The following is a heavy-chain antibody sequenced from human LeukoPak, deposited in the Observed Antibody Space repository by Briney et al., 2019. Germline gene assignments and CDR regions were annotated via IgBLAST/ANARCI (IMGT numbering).Heavy chain of an antibody. J-gene: IGHJ6*03. CDR1: GFTFSSYA. D-gene: IGHD3-22*01. CDR3: ARTSDSSNYMDV. Sequence: GGSLRLFCAASGFTFSSYAMSWVRQAPGKGLEWVSAISGSGGSTYYADSVKGRFTISRDNSKNTLYLQMNSLRAEDTAVYYCARTSDSSNYMDVWGKGTTVTVSS. CDR2: ISGSGGST. V-gene: IGHV3-23*01.